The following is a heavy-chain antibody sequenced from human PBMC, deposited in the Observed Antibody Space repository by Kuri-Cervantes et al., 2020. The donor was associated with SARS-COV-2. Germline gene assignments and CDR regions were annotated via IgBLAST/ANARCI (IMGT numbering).Heavy chain of an antibody. D-gene: IGHD4-11*01. CDR1: GGTFSSYA. CDR2: IIPIFGTA. CDR3: ARAGSTMTTFSWFDP. V-gene: IGHV1-69*13. Sequence: SVKVSCKASGGTFSSYAISWMRQAPGQGLEWMGGIIPIFGTANYAQKFQGRVTITADESTSTAYMELSSLRSEDTAVYYCARAGSTMTTFSWFDPWGQGTLVTVSS. J-gene: IGHJ5*02.